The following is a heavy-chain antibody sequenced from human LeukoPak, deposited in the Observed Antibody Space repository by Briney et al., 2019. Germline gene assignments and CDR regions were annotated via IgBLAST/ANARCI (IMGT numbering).Heavy chain of an antibody. J-gene: IGHJ3*02. V-gene: IGHV4-34*01. CDR2: INHSGST. CDR3: ARGSYDSSGYFGPFDI. Sequence: SETLSLTCAVYGGSFSGYYWSWIRHPPGKGLAWIGEINHSGSTNYNPSLKSRVTISVDTSKNQFSLKLSSVTAADTAVYYCARGSYDSSGYFGPFDIWGQGTMVTVTS. D-gene: IGHD3-22*01. CDR1: GGSFSGYY.